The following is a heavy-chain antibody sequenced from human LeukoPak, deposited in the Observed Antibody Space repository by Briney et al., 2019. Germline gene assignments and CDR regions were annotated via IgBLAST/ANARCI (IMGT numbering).Heavy chain of an antibody. CDR2: IYYSGST. V-gene: IGHV4-39*01. Sequence: SETLSLACTVSGGSISSSSYYWGWIRQPPGKGLEWIGSIYYSGSTYYNPSLKSRVTISVDTSKNQFSLRLSSVTAADTAVYYCARERGDYDAFDIWGQGTVVTVSS. CDR3: ARERGDYDAFDI. CDR1: GGSISSSSYY. J-gene: IGHJ3*02. D-gene: IGHD4-17*01.